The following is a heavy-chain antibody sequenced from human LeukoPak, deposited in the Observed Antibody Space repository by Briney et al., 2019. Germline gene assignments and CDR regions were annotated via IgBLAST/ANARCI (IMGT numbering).Heavy chain of an antibody. V-gene: IGHV4-34*01. J-gene: IGHJ4*02. D-gene: IGHD2-2*01. CDR2: INHSGST. CDR3: ARGYCSSTSCYDFDY. Sequence: PSETLSLTCAVYGGSFSGYYWSWIRQPPGKGLEWIGEINHSGSTNYNPSLKSRVTISVDTSKNQFSLKLSSVTAADTAVHYCARGYCSSTSCYDFDYWGQGTLVTVSS. CDR1: GGSFSGYY.